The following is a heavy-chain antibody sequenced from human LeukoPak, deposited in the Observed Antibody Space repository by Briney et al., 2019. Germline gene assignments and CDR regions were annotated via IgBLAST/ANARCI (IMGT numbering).Heavy chain of an antibody. CDR3: ASQTSPLYCSGGSCYYFDY. D-gene: IGHD2-15*01. Sequence: GGSLRLSCAASGFTFSSYSMNWVRQAPGKGLEWVSSISSSSSYIYYADSVKGRFTISRDNAKNSLYLQMNSLRAEDTAVYYCASQTSPLYCSGGSCYYFDYWGQGTLVTVSS. J-gene: IGHJ4*02. CDR2: ISSSSSYI. V-gene: IGHV3-21*01. CDR1: GFTFSSYS.